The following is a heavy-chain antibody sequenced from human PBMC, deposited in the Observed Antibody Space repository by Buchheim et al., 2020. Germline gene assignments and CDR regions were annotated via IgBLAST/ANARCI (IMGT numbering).Heavy chain of an antibody. CDR2: INPSTDDT. V-gene: IGHV1-8*01. Sequence: QVQLVQSGAEVKKPGASVKVSCKTSGYSFTTYGIHWVRQAPGQGLEWLGWINPSTDDTGYAQKFQGRLTMTTSTSISTAYMELSGLRSDDTAVYYCARWPSGSPAVAYHFYGMDVWGQGTT. J-gene: IGHJ6*02. CDR1: GYSFTTYG. CDR3: ARWPSGSPAVAYHFYGMDV. D-gene: IGHD3-16*01.